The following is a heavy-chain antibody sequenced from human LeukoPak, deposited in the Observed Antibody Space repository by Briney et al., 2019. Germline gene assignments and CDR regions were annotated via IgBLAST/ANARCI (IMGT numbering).Heavy chain of an antibody. J-gene: IGHJ4*02. CDR1: GGTFSSYA. V-gene: IGHV1-69*01. CDR2: IIPIFGTA. Sequence: GASVKVSCKASGGTFSSYAISWVRQAPGQGLEWMGGIIPIFGTANYAQKFQGGVTITADESTSTAYMELSSLRSEDTAVYYCAIATVATTRTWGYWGQGTLVTVSS. CDR3: AIATVATTRTWGY. D-gene: IGHD4-11*01.